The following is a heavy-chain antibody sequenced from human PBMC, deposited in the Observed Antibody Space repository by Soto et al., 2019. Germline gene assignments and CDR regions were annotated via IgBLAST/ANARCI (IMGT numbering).Heavy chain of an antibody. V-gene: IGHV4-39*01. CDR2: IYYSGST. CDR1: GGSISSSSYY. Sequence: PSETLSLTCTVSGGSISSSSYYWGWIRQPPGKGLEWIGSIYYSGSTYYNPSLKSRVTISVDTSKNQFSLKLSSVTAADTAVYYCARHLIAWALAWIQLWNGYDSSAAPLDPWGQGTLVTVSS. CDR3: ARHLIAWALAWIQLWNGYDSSAAPLDP. D-gene: IGHD5-18*01. J-gene: IGHJ5*02.